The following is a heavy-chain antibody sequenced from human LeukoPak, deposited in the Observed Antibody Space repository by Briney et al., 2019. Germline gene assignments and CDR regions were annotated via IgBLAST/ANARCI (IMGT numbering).Heavy chain of an antibody. J-gene: IGHJ5*02. CDR3: TRVAQSGPTGWFDP. V-gene: IGHV3-21*01. CDR1: GFNLNSYM. CDR2: ISSTGSYI. D-gene: IGHD1-1*01. Sequence: PGGSLRLSYAASGFNLNSYMLNWVRQAPGKGLEWASSISSTGSYIYYADSVKGRFTISRDNPGNVMYLQMDSLRAEDTAVYYCTRVAQSGPTGWFDPWGQGTLVTVSS.